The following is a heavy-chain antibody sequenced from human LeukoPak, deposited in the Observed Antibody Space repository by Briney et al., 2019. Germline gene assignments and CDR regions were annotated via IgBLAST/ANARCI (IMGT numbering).Heavy chain of an antibody. CDR1: GFTFTSYS. V-gene: IGHV3-48*01. CDR2: ISSPDTTV. J-gene: IGHJ3*02. Sequence: GGSLRLSCAASGFTFTSYSMNWARQAPGKGLEWVSYISSPDTTVYYADSVKGRFTISRDNSKNSLSLQMNSLRAEDTAVYFCARVRSSYYYDSSTYYHYDGFDIWGQGTMVTVSS. D-gene: IGHD3-22*01. CDR3: ARVRSSYYYDSSTYYHYDGFDI.